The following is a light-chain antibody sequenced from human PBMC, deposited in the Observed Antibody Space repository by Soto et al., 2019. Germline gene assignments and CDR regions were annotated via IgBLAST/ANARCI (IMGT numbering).Light chain of an antibody. Sequence: QSVLTQPPSASGTPGQRVTISCSGSSSNIGSNYVYWYQQLPTTAPKLLIYRNDQRPSGVPDRFSGSDSGTSASLAINGLLSEDEADYYCATWDFSLSGWVFGGGTKLTVL. CDR3: ATWDFSLSGWV. CDR2: RND. J-gene: IGLJ3*02. CDR1: SSNIGSNY. V-gene: IGLV1-47*01.